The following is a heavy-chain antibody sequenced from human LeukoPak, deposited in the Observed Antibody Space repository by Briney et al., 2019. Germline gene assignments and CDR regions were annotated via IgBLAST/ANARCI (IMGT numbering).Heavy chain of an antibody. Sequence: ASVTVSCPASGSTFTDYYMHWLRQPPGQGLEGMGCLNPKSCDTKHALVSQGLVTMTSYTSLSTVCIDLIRSRSDDTAMYYCARGSPVAAAGTAYFHHWGQGTLVTVSS. CDR2: LNPKSCDT. CDR3: ARGSPVAAAGTAYFHH. CDR1: GSTFTDYY. V-gene: IGHV1-2*04. J-gene: IGHJ1*01. D-gene: IGHD6-13*01.